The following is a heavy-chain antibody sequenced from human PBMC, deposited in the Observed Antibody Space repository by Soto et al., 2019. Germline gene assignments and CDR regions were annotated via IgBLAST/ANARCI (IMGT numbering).Heavy chain of an antibody. CDR1: EGTFSSYA. CDR2: IIPIFGTA. V-gene: IGHV1-69*12. D-gene: IGHD1-7*01. CDR3: ARDQIGTNSYYYYYGMAV. Sequence: QVQLVQSGAEVKKPGSSVKVSCKASEGTFSSYASSSVRQAPGQGLEWMGGIIPIFGTANYAQKFQGRVTITANESTSTAYMELSSLRSEDTAVYYCARDQIGTNSYYYYYGMAVCGQGTTVTVSS. J-gene: IGHJ6*02.